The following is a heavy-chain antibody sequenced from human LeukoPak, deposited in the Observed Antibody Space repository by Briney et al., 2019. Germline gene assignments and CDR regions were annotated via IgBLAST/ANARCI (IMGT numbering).Heavy chain of an antibody. CDR3: ARDTHYYYMDV. V-gene: IGHV3-11*04. CDR2: ISSSASTI. J-gene: IGHJ6*03. CDR1: GFTFSDYY. Sequence: GGSLRLSCAASGFTFSDYYMSWIRQAPGKGLEWVSYISSSASTIYYADSVKGRFTISRDNAKNSLYLQMSSLRAEDTAVYYCARDTHYYYMDVWGKGTTVTVSS.